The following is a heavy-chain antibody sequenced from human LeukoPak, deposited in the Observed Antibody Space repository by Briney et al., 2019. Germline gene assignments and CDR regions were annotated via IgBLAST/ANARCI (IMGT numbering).Heavy chain of an antibody. Sequence: GGSLRLSCAASGFTFSSYAMHWVRQAPGKGLEWVAVISYGGSNKYYADSVKGRFTISRDNSKNTLYLQMNSLRAEDTAVYYCARESDILTGYYFDYWGQGTLVTVSS. J-gene: IGHJ4*02. V-gene: IGHV3-30-3*01. D-gene: IGHD3-9*01. CDR2: ISYGGSNK. CDR3: ARESDILTGYYFDY. CDR1: GFTFSSYA.